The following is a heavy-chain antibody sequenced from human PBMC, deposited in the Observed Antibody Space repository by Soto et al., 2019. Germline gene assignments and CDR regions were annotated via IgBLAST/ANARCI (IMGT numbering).Heavy chain of an antibody. CDR3: AKDSTPMVRGAPNWFDP. J-gene: IGHJ5*02. D-gene: IGHD3-10*01. CDR1: GFTFSSYG. Sequence: GGSLRLSCAASGFTFSSYGMHWVRQAPGKGLEWVAVISYDGSNKYYADSVKGRFTISRDNSKNTLYLQMNSLRAEDTAVYYCAKDSTPMVRGAPNWFDPWGQGTLVTVSS. CDR2: ISYDGSNK. V-gene: IGHV3-30*18.